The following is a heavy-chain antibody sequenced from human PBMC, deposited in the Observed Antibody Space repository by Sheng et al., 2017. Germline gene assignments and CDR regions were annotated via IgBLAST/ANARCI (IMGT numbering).Heavy chain of an antibody. Sequence: QVQLVQSGAEMKKPGASVKVSCKASGYTFTGYYMHWVRQAPGQGLEWMGRINPNSGGTNYAQKFQGRVTMTRDTSISTAYMELSRLRSDDTAVYYCARDRGSIVVVPAAMAQARWFDPWGQGTLVTVSS. D-gene: IGHD2-2*01. J-gene: IGHJ5*02. CDR3: ARDRGSIVVVPAAMAQARWFDP. CDR1: GYTFTGYY. CDR2: INPNSGGT. V-gene: IGHV1-2*06.